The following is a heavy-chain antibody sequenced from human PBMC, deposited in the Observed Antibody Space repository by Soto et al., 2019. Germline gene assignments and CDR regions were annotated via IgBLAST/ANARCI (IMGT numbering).Heavy chain of an antibody. CDR2: INPSGGST. D-gene: IGHD3-3*01. CDR3: ARXLRFLEWFPPHYYGMDV. J-gene: IGHJ6*02. CDR1: GYTFTSYY. V-gene: IGHV1-46*01. Sequence: ATVKVSCKASGYTFTSYYMHWVRQAPGQGLEWMGIINPSGGSTSYAQKFQGRVTMTRDTSTSTVYMELSSLRSEDTAVYYCARXLRFLEWFPPHYYGMDVWGQGTTVTVSS.